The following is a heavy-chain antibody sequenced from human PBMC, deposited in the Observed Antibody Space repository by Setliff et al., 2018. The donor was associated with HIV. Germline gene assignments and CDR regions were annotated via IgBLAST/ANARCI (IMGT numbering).Heavy chain of an antibody. CDR1: GFTFSNSW. Sequence: GGSLRLSCAASGFTFSNSWMSWVRQAPGKGLEWVANIKQDGSEKYYVDSVKGRFTISRDNAKNSLYLQMSSLRAEDTAVYYCARETLPYYFDYWGQGTLVTVSS. J-gene: IGHJ4*02. V-gene: IGHV3-7*01. CDR2: IKQDGSEK. CDR3: ARETLPYYFDY.